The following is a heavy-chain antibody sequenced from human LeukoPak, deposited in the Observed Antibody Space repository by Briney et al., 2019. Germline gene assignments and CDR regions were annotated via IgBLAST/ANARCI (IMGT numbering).Heavy chain of an antibody. CDR1: GFTFSSYA. D-gene: IGHD3-10*01. V-gene: IGHV3-30-3*01. CDR3: AREGLLLWFGELLTPYNWFDP. J-gene: IGHJ5*02. CDR2: ISYDGSNK. Sequence: PGGSLRLSCAASGFTFSSYAMSWVRQAPGKGLEWVAVISYDGSNKYYADSVKGRFTISRDNSKNTLYLQMNSLRAEDTAVYYCAREGLLLWFGELLTPYNWFDPWGQGTLVTVSS.